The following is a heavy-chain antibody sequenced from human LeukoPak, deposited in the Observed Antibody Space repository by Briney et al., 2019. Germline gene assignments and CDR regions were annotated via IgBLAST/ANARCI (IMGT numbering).Heavy chain of an antibody. CDR2: ISSSSSYI. J-gene: IGHJ3*02. CDR3: ASLLISTYYYDSSGPDAFDI. V-gene: IGHV3-21*01. CDR1: GFTFSSYS. Sequence: GGSLRLSCAASGFTFSSYSMDWVRQAPGKGLEWVSSISSSSSYIYYADSVKGRFTISRDNAKNSLYLQMNSLRAEDTAVYYCASLLISTYYYDSSGPDAFDIWGQGTMVTVSS. D-gene: IGHD3-22*01.